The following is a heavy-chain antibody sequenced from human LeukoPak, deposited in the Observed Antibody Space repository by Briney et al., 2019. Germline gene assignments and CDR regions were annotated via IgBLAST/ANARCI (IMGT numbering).Heavy chain of an antibody. Sequence: SQTLSLTCSVYGGAISSGSYYWSWIRQRPGTGLEWIGHIHSSMRTYYNPSLKSRLTISIDTSTNHFSLELSSVTAADTAVYYCARTDPSSSYIEKWGQGTLVTVSS. CDR3: ARTDPSSSYIEK. D-gene: IGHD3-3*01. J-gene: IGHJ4*02. CDR2: IHSSMRT. CDR1: GGAISSGSYY. V-gene: IGHV4-31*03.